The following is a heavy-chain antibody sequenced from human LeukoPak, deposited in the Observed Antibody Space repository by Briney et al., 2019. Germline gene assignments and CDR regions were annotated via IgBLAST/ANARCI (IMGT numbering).Heavy chain of an antibody. V-gene: IGHV4-34*01. CDR3: ARATRGTLPDY. J-gene: IGHJ4*02. D-gene: IGHD3-16*01. CDR1: GGSFSGYY. CDR2: INHSGST. Sequence: PSETLSLTCAVYGGSFSGYYWSWIRQPPGKGLEWIGEINHSGSTNYNPSLKSRVTISVDTSKNQFSLKLSSVTAADTAVYYCARATRGTLPDYWGQGTLVTVSS.